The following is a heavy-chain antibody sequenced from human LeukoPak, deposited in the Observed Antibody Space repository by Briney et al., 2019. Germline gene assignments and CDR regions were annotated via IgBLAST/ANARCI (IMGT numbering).Heavy chain of an antibody. V-gene: IGHV3-74*01. CDR1: GFTFSSYW. CDR3: ARTRYSGSYIVS. CDR2: INSDGSST. Sequence: PGGSLRLSCAASGFTFSSYWMHWVRQAPGKGLVWVSRINSDGSSTSYADSVKGRFTISRDNAKNTLYLQMNSLRAEDTAVYYCARTRYSGSYIVSWGQGTLVTVSS. D-gene: IGHD1-26*01. J-gene: IGHJ4*02.